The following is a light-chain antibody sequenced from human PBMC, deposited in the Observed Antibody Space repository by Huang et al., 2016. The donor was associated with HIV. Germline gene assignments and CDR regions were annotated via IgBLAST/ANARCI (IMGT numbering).Light chain of an antibody. CDR1: QTISTF. J-gene: IGKJ4*01. CDR2: AAS. Sequence: DIQMTQSPSSLSASVGYRISITCRASQTISTFLNWYQQQPGKAPKLLIYAASNLQSGVSARFSGTGSGTHFTLTVTGLQPDDFATYFCQQTSSVPLTFGGGTRVE. CDR3: QQTSSVPLT. V-gene: IGKV1-39*01.